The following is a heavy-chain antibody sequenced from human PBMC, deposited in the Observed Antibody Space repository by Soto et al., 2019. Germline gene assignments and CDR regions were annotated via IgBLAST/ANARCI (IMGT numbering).Heavy chain of an antibody. CDR2: ISSSSYTI. J-gene: IGHJ4*02. CDR1: GFTFNTYN. Sequence: GGSLRLSCTASGFTFNTYNMNWVRQAPGKGLEWVSYISSSSYTIKYADSVEGRFTVSRDNGKKSLYLQMNSLRDEDTAVYFCAREISLSAGSYFDYWGQGTLVTVSS. CDR3: AREISLSAGSYFDY. D-gene: IGHD3-10*01. V-gene: IGHV3-48*02.